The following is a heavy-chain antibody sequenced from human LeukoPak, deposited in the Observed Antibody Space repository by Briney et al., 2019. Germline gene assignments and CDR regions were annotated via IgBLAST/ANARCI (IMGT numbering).Heavy chain of an antibody. CDR2: TIPIFGTA. CDR1: GGTFSSYA. J-gene: IGHJ6*02. Sequence: GASVKVSCKASGGTFSSYAISWVRQAPGQGLEWMGGTIPIFGTANYAQKFQGRVTITADESTSTAYMELSSLRSEDTAVYYCARVLDYDFWSGSDVWGQGTTVTVSS. D-gene: IGHD3-3*01. V-gene: IGHV1-69*13. CDR3: ARVLDYDFWSGSDV.